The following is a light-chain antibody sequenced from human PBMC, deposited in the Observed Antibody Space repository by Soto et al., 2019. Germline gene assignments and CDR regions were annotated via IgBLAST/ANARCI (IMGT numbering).Light chain of an antibody. CDR3: QQYNTYST. Sequence: DIQLTQSPYTLSAAVGDSVTITCRASQNIRNLLAWYQQKPGKAPKPLIYDASTLKTRVPSRFSGSGSGSEFNFTITGLQPDDFATYFCQQYNTYSTFGQGTRLEI. CDR1: QNIRNL. J-gene: IGKJ5*01. V-gene: IGKV1-5*01. CDR2: DAS.